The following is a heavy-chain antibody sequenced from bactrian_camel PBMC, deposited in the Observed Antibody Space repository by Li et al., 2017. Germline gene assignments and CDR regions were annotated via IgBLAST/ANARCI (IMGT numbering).Heavy chain of an antibody. J-gene: IGHJ4*01. V-gene: IGHV3S1*01. CDR2: IHMGSGTT. Sequence: VQLVESGGGSAQPGGSLRLSCVANGFTFSGYFSTYWMYWVRQAPGKGLEWVSHIHMGSGTTNYADSVKGRFTISSDNAKNTAYLQMSSLKSEDTALYYCVPWGVPAFDRWGQGTQVTVS. CDR3: VPWGVPAFDR. D-gene: IGHD5*01. CDR1: GFTFSGYFSTYW.